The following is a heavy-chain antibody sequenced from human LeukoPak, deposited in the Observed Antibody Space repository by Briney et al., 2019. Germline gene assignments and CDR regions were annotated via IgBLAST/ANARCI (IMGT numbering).Heavy chain of an antibody. Sequence: GESLKISCKGSEYSFTNYWIGWVRQMPGRGLEWMGIIYPGDSNTRYSPSFQGQVTISADKSINTAYLQWSSLKASDTAMYYCAGREGFSDTRNWFDPWGQGTLVTVSS. CDR3: AGREGFSDTRNWFDP. D-gene: IGHD3-3*02. J-gene: IGHJ5*02. V-gene: IGHV5-51*01. CDR2: IYPGDSNT. CDR1: EYSFTNYW.